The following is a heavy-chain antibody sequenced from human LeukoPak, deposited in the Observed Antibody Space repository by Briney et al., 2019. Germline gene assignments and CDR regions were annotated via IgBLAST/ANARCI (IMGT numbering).Heavy chain of an antibody. CDR2: ISGSGGST. J-gene: IGHJ4*02. V-gene: IGHV3-23*01. CDR1: GFTFSSYG. Sequence: PGGSLRLSCAASGFTFSSYGMHWVRQAPGKGLEWVSAISGSGGSTYYADSVKGRFTISRDNSKNTLYLQMNSLRAEDTAVYYCAKDRDGYCSGGSCYSFDYWGQGTLVTVSS. CDR3: AKDRDGYCSGGSCYSFDY. D-gene: IGHD2-15*01.